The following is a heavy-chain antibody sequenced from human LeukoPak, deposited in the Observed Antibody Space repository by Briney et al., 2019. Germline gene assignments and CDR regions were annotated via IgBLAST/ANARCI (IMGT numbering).Heavy chain of an antibody. CDR3: ARPYYDSSAPPYDY. Sequence: ASVKASCKASGYTFTSYGISWVRQAPGQGLEWMGWISAYNGNTNYAQKLQGRVTMTTDTSTSTAYMELRSRRSDDTAVYYCARPYYDSSAPPYDYWGQGTLVTVSS. CDR2: ISAYNGNT. V-gene: IGHV1-18*01. D-gene: IGHD3-22*01. CDR1: GYTFTSYG. J-gene: IGHJ4*02.